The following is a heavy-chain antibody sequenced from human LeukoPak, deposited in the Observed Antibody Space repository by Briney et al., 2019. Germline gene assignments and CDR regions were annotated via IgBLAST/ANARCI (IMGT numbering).Heavy chain of an antibody. D-gene: IGHD3-22*01. J-gene: IGHJ4*02. CDR2: ISYDGSNK. CDR1: GITFSSYA. CDR3: ARGLLDYYDSSGYLGFDY. V-gene: IGHV3-30*04. Sequence: GGSLRLSCAASGITFSSYAMHWVRQAPGKGLEWVAVISYDGSNKYYADSVKGRFTISRDNSKNTLYLQMNSLRAEDTAVYYCARGLLDYYDSSGYLGFDYWGQGTLVTVSS.